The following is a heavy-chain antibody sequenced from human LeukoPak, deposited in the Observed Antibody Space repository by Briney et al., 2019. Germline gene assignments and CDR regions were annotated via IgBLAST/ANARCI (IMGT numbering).Heavy chain of an antibody. Sequence: GGSLRLSCTVSGFTVSSNSMSWVRQAPGKGLEWVSFIYSDNTHYSDSVKGRFTISRDNSKNTLYLQVNSLRAEDTAVYYCARSPHILTGENFDYWGQGTLLTVSS. CDR3: ARSPHILTGENFDY. D-gene: IGHD3-9*01. J-gene: IGHJ4*02. CDR2: IYSDNT. V-gene: IGHV3-53*01. CDR1: GFTVSSNS.